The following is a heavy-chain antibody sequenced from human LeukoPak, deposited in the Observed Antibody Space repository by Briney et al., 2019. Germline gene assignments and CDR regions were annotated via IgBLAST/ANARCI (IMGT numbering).Heavy chain of an antibody. V-gene: IGHV3-48*01. CDR1: GFAFNIYS. D-gene: IGHD3-9*01. CDR3: VRSRDWYADY. Sequence: GGSLRLSCAASGFAFNIYSMNWVRQAPGKGLEWISYMTGNSKTINYADSVKGRFTISRDNAENSLFLQMNSLRAEDTAIYYCVRSRDWYADYWGQGSLVTVSS. J-gene: IGHJ4*02. CDR2: MTGNSKTI.